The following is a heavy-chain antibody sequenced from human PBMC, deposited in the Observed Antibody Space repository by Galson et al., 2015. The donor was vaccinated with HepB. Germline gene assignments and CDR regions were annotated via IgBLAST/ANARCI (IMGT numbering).Heavy chain of an antibody. CDR2: INTSGGYT. CDR1: GYTFTSYH. Sequence: SVKVSCKASGYTFTSYHMHWVRQAPGQGLEWMGIINTSGGYTSYAQKLQGRVTMTRDTSTSTVYMELSSLRSEDTAVYYCARGRRPGGVLSGYFDLWGRGTLVTVSS. CDR3: ARGRRPGGVLSGYFDL. J-gene: IGHJ2*01. D-gene: IGHD2-15*01. V-gene: IGHV1-46*04.